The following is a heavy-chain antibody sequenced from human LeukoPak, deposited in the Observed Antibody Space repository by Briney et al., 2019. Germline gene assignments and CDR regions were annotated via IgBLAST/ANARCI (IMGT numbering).Heavy chain of an antibody. CDR2: IRNKANSYSI. J-gene: IGHJ2*01. CDR3: VKVMLGSSKFFDL. CDR1: GFTFGHYY. D-gene: IGHD1-26*01. Sequence: GGSLRLSCAGSGFTFGHYYIDWVRQAPGKGLEWVARIRNKANSYSIEYAASVKGRFTISRDDSKNSVYLQMNSLKSEDTADYYCVKVMLGSSKFFDLWGRGTLVTVPS. V-gene: IGHV3-72*01.